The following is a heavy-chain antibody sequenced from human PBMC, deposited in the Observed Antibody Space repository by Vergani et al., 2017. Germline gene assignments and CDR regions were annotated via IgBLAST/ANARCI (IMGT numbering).Heavy chain of an antibody. CDR1: GFTFSSYA. J-gene: IGHJ4*02. D-gene: IGHD1-26*01. V-gene: IGHV3-23*01. CDR2: FSGSGGRT. Sequence: EVQLLESGGGLVQPGGSLRLSCAASGFTFSSYAMSWVRQAPGKGLEWVAAFSGSGGRTYYADSVKGRFAIARDKSKNTLYLQMNSLGAEDTAVYYCAKPLYSGSPLDYWGQGTLVTVSS. CDR3: AKPLYSGSPLDY.